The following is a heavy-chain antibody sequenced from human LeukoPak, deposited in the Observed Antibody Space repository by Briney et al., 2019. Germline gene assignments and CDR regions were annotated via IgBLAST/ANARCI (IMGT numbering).Heavy chain of an antibody. J-gene: IGHJ4*02. CDR1: GGSISSYY. V-gene: IGHV4-59*01. CDR3: ARDPRGYDILTGYSSFDY. D-gene: IGHD3-9*01. CDR2: IYYSGST. Sequence: SETLSLTCTVSGGSISSYYWSWIRQPPGKGLEWIGYIYYSGSTNYNPSLKSRVTISVDTSKNQFSLKLSSVTAADTAVYYCARDPRGYDILTGYSSFDYWGQGTLVTVSS.